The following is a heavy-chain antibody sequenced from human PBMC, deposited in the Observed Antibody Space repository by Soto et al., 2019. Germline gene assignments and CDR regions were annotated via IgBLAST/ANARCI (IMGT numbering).Heavy chain of an antibody. Sequence: QLQLQESGPGLVKPSETLSLTCTVSGGSISSSNYYWGWIRQPPGKGLEWVGTIYYSGSTYYNASLKSRVTMSVDTSKNQFSLMLNSVTATDTALYYCARHNREYTRGWYQGSFDLWGRGTLVTVSS. CDR3: ARHNREYTRGWYQGSFDL. V-gene: IGHV4-39*01. CDR1: GGSISSSNYY. D-gene: IGHD6-19*01. J-gene: IGHJ2*01. CDR2: IYYSGST.